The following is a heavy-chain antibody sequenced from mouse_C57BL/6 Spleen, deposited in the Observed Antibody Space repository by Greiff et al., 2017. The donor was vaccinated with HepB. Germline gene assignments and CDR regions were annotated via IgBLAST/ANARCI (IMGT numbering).Heavy chain of an antibody. CDR3: AKNSLQFYSMDY. CDR1: GFSLTSYG. D-gene: IGHD2-1*01. J-gene: IGHJ4*01. Sequence: VKLVESGPVLVQPSQSLSITCTVSGFSLTSYGVHWVRQSPGKGLEWLGVIWRGGSTDYNAAFMSRLSITKDNSKSQVFFKMNSLQADDTAIYYCAKNSLQFYSMDYWGQGTSVTVSS. V-gene: IGHV2-5*01. CDR2: IWRGGST.